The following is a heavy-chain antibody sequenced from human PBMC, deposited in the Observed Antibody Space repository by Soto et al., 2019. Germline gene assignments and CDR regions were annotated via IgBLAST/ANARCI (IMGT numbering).Heavy chain of an antibody. J-gene: IGHJ5*02. D-gene: IGHD6-13*01. Sequence: SETLSLTCTVSGGSISSGGYYWSWIRQHPVKGLEWIGYIYYSGSTYYNPSLKSRVTISVDTSKNQFSLKLSSVTAADTAVYYCARDGYSSSNWFDPWGQGTLVTVSS. CDR1: GGSISSGGYY. CDR2: IYYSGST. V-gene: IGHV4-31*03. CDR3: ARDGYSSSNWFDP.